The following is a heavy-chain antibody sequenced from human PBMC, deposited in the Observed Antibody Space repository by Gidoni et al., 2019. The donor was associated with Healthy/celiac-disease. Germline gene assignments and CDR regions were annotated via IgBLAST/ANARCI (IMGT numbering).Heavy chain of an antibody. CDR2: ISSSSIYI. CDR1: GFPFSSYS. CDR3: ARAYCSGGSCYLDAFDI. V-gene: IGHV3-21*01. Sequence: EVQLVESGGGLVKPGGSLRLSCAASGFPFSSYSMNWVSQPPGKGLEWVSSISSSSIYIYYADSVKSRFTISRDNAKDSLYLQMNSLRAEDTAVYYWARAYCSGGSCYLDAFDIWGQGTMVTVSS. D-gene: IGHD2-15*01. J-gene: IGHJ3*02.